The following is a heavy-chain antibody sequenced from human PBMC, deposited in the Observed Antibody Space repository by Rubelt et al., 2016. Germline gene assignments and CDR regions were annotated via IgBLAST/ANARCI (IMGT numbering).Heavy chain of an antibody. CDR3: ARSYGVYDKLVDF. V-gene: IGHV3-7*01. Sequence: EVHLVESGGGLVQPGGSLRLSCAASGFTFTSSWMSWVRQAPGKGLECVANIKQDGSDYYYLDSVKGRFTISRDNTKNSLYLQMNSLRVEDTAVYYCARSYGVYDKLVDFWGQGTLVTVSS. CDR2: IKQDGSDY. CDR1: GFTFTSSW. D-gene: IGHD5/OR15-5a*01. J-gene: IGHJ4*02.